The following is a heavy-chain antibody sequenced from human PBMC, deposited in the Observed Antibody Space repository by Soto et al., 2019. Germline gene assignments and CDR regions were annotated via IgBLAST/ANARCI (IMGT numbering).Heavy chain of an antibody. CDR3: ARGGGPYVWFNEF. J-gene: IGHJ4*02. V-gene: IGHV1-69*13. CDR2: IIPVFGTT. Sequence: SVKVSCKDSGGLFSSFAISWVRQAPGQGLEWMGGIIPVFGTTNYAQKFQGRVTITADESTNTAYMELSSLTSDDAAMYYCARGGGPYVWFNEFWGQGTQVTVSS. D-gene: IGHD3-16*01. CDR1: GGLFSSFA.